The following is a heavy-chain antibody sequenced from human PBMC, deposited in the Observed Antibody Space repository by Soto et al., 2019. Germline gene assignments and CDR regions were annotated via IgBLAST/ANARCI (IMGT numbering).Heavy chain of an antibody. CDR2: ISAYNGNT. Sequence: QVQLVQSGAEVKKPGASVKVSCKASGYTFTSYGISWVRQAPGQGLEWMGWISAYNGNTNYAQKLQGRVTMTTDTSTGTAYMELRSLRSDDTAVYYCARGGGPLLWFGELSSYYYMDVWGKGTTVTVSS. CDR3: ARGGGPLLWFGELSSYYYMDV. V-gene: IGHV1-18*01. CDR1: GYTFTSYG. J-gene: IGHJ6*03. D-gene: IGHD3-10*01.